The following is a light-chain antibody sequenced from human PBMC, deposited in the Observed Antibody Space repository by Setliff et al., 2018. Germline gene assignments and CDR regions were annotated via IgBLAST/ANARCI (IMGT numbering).Light chain of an antibody. Sequence: QSVLAQPASVSGSPGQSVSISCIGSGRDLGGFNFVSWYQQYPGKAPKLIIYEVSNRPSGVSSRFSGSKSGNTASLTISGLQAEDGADYSCCSYAGNSLYVFGSGTKVTVL. CDR2: EVS. J-gene: IGLJ1*01. CDR3: CSYAGNSLYV. V-gene: IGLV2-14*01. CDR1: GRDLGGFNF.